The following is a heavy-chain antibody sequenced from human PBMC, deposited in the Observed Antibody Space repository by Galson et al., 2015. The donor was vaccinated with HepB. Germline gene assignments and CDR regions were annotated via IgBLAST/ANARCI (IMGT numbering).Heavy chain of an antibody. V-gene: IGHV3-48*04. Sequence: SLRLSCAASGFTFSSYSMNWVRQAPGKGLEWVSYISSSSSTIYYADSVKGRFTISRDNAKNSLYLQMNSLRAEDTAVYYCAREGYYYDSSGYYYFDYWGQGTLVTVSS. CDR2: ISSSSSTI. D-gene: IGHD3-22*01. CDR3: AREGYYYDSSGYYYFDY. J-gene: IGHJ4*02. CDR1: GFTFSSYS.